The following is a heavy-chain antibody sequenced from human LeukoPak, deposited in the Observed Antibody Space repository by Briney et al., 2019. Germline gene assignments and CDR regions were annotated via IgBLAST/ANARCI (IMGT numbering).Heavy chain of an antibody. J-gene: IGHJ3*02. V-gene: IGHV4-34*01. CDR2: INHSGSI. CDR3: AREWGHYYGSGSYNYGAFDI. Sequence: TSETLSLTCAVYGGSFSGYYWSWIHQPPGKGLEWIGEINHSGSINYNPSLKSRVTISVDTSKNQFSLKLSSVTAADTAVYYCAREWGHYYGSGSYNYGAFDIWGQGTMVTVSS. D-gene: IGHD3-10*01. CDR1: GGSFSGYY.